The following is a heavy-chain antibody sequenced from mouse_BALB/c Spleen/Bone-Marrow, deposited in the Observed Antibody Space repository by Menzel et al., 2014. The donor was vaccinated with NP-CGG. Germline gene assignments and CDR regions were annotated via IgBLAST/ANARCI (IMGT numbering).Heavy chain of an antibody. V-gene: IGHV5-12*02. J-gene: IGHJ4*01. CDR3: ARGGIYYGMDY. Sequence: DVQLVESGGGLVQPGGSLKLSCATSGFTFSDYYMYWVRQTPEKRLEWVAYISNGGGSTYYPDTVKGRFTISRDNAKNTLCLQMSRLKSEDTAMYYCARGGIYYGMDYWGQGTSVTVSS. CDR2: ISNGGGST. CDR1: GFTFSDYY.